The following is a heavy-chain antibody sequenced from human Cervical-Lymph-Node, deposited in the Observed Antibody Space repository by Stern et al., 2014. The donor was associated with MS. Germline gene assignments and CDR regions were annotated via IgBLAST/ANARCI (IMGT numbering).Heavy chain of an antibody. CDR1: GFTFGDSA. Sequence: QLVESGGGSVQPGRSLRLSLAASGFTFGDSAMHWVRQAPGKCLEWVSGISWNSNNIGYADSVRGRFTISRDNAKNSLYLQMNGLRPEDTALYYCAKDISERHYYFDSWGEGTLVTVSS. D-gene: IGHD3-16*02. CDR3: AKDISERHYYFDS. CDR2: ISWNSNNI. V-gene: IGHV3-9*01. J-gene: IGHJ4*02.